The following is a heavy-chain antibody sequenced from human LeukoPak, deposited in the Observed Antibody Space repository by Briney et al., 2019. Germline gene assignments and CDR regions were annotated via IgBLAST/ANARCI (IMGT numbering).Heavy chain of an antibody. J-gene: IGHJ6*03. CDR3: ARGGESSSWYVWEHYYYYYYMDV. CDR1: GYTFTSYY. V-gene: IGHV1-46*01. D-gene: IGHD6-13*01. CDR2: INPSGGST. Sequence: ASVKVSCKASGYTFTSYYMHWVRQAPGQGLEWMGIINPSGGSTSYAQKFQGRVTMTRDMSTSTAYMELSSLRPEDTAVYYCARGGESSSWYVWEHYYYYYYMDVWGKGTTVTISS.